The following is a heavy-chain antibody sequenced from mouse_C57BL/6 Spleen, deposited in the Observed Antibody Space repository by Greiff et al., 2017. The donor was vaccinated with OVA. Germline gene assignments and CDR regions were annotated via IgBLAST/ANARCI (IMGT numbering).Heavy chain of an antibody. V-gene: IGHV5-17*01. CDR1: GFTFSDYG. Sequence: EVKLVESGGGLVKPGGSLKLSCAASGFTFSDYGMHWVRQAPEKGLEWVAYISSGSSTIYYADTVKGRFNISRDNAKNTLFLQMTSLRSEDTAMYYCAREAYYYGSSPYYFDYWGQGTTLTVSS. CDR2: ISSGSSTI. D-gene: IGHD1-1*01. CDR3: AREAYYYGSSPYYFDY. J-gene: IGHJ2*01.